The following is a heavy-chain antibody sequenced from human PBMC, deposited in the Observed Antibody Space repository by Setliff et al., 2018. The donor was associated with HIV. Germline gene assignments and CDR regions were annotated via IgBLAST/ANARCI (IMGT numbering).Heavy chain of an antibody. Sequence: PGGSLRLSCAVSGLTFSRYGFHWVRQVPGKGLDWVTFIQYDESNKYYGDSVRGRFTISRDDAENSLYLQMSSLGPEDMGLYYCAKGRDGDLNHFDYWGQGTRVTVSS. CDR3: AKGRDGDLNHFDY. D-gene: IGHD4-17*01. CDR1: GLTFSRYG. CDR2: IQYDESNK. J-gene: IGHJ4*02. V-gene: IGHV3-30*02.